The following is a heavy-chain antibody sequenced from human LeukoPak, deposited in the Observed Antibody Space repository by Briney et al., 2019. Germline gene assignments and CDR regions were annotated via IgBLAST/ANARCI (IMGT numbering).Heavy chain of an antibody. CDR1: GGSISGYY. CDR3: ARAAGAAGGQYFDY. Sequence: PETLSLTCTVSGGSISGYYWSWIRQPAGQGLEWIGRIYSNGDTRYNPSLKGRVTMSVDTSKNQLSLKLGPVTAADTAVYYCARAAGAAGGQYFDYWGQGTLVTVSS. J-gene: IGHJ4*02. V-gene: IGHV4-4*07. D-gene: IGHD6-13*01. CDR2: IYSNGDT.